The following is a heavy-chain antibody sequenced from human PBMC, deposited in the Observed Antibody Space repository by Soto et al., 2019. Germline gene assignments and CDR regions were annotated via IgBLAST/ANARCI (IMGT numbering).Heavy chain of an antibody. CDR3: ARADPYYDSSGYPHTFDY. CDR2: ISPYSGNT. D-gene: IGHD3-22*01. Sequence: GASVKVSCKASGYTFTSYGISWVRQAPGQGLEWMGMISPYSGNTSYAQKLQGRVTMTRDTSTSTVYMELSSLRSEDTAVYYCARADPYYDSSGYPHTFDYWGQGTLVTVSS. J-gene: IGHJ4*02. CDR1: GYTFTSYG. V-gene: IGHV1-18*01.